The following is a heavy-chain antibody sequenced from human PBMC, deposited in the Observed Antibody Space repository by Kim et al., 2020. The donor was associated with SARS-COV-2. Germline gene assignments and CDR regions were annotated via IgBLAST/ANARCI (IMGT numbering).Heavy chain of an antibody. J-gene: IGHJ6*02. Sequence: QTLSLTCAISGDSVSSNSAAWNWIRQSPSRGLEWLGRTYYRSKWYNDYAVSVKSRITINPDTSKNQFSLQLNSVTPEDTAVYYCARDSMGQWLNSYYYYGMDVWGQGTTVTVSS. CDR1: GDSVSSNSAA. CDR3: ARDSMGQWLNSYYYYGMDV. D-gene: IGHD6-19*01. CDR2: TYYRSKWYN. V-gene: IGHV6-1*01.